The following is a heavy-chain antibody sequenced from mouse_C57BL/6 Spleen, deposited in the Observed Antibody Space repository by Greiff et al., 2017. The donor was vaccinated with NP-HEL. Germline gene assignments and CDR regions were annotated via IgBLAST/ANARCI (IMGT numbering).Heavy chain of an antibody. CDR1: GYSITSGYY. Sequence: EVQLMESGPGLVKPSQSLSLTCSVTGYSITSGYYWNWIRQFPGNKLEWMGYISYDGSNNYNPSLKNRISITRDTSKNQFFLKLNSVTTEDTATYYCAREGPYYDYDGAWFAYWGQGTLVTVSA. J-gene: IGHJ3*01. V-gene: IGHV3-6*01. CDR3: AREGPYYDYDGAWFAY. CDR2: ISYDGSN. D-gene: IGHD2-4*01.